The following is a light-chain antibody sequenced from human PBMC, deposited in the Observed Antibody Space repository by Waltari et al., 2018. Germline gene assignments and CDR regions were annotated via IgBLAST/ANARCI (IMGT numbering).Light chain of an antibody. CDR3: QQYSTSPFT. CDR2: GAS. CDR1: HSVSSY. Sequence: EIVLTQSPGTLSLSPGERATLACRASHSVSSYLAWYQQKPGQAPRLLIYGASSSATGIPDRFSGSGSGTDFTLTISRLEPEDFAVYYCQQYSTSPFTFGQGTKLEIK. V-gene: IGKV3-20*01. J-gene: IGKJ2*01.